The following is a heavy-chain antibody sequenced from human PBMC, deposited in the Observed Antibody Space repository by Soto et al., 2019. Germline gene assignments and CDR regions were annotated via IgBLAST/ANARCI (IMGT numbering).Heavy chain of an antibody. J-gene: IGHJ4*02. CDR2: IFYSGST. D-gene: IGHD3-16*01. CDR3: ARHPFGGYAFDS. V-gene: IGHV4-39*01. CDR1: GVSINSNVHY. Sequence: SETLSLTCTVSGVSINSNVHYWGWVRQSPGKGLEWIGSIFYSGSTYHNPSLESRVSISVDTRENRFSLKVTSVTAADTGIYYCARHPFGGYAFDSWGQGTLVTVSS.